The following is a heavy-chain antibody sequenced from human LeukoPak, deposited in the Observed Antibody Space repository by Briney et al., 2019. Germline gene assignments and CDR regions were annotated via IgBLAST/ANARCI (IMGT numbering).Heavy chain of an antibody. J-gene: IGHJ5*02. CDR2: IYYSGST. CDR3: ARQLWFGEFPNWFDP. V-gene: IGHV4-38-2*01. CDR1: GYSISSGYY. D-gene: IGHD3-10*01. Sequence: PSETLSLTCAVSGYSISSGYYWGWIRQPPGKGLEWIGSIYYSGSTYYNPSLKSRVTISVDTSKNQFSLKLSSVTAADTAVYYCARQLWFGEFPNWFDPWGQGTLVTVSS.